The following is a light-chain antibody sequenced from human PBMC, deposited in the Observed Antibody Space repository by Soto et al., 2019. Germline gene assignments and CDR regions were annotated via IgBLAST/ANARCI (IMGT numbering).Light chain of an antibody. CDR3: HQYYTYSYT. CDR2: DAS. J-gene: IGKJ2*01. V-gene: IGKV1-5*01. Sequence: DIQMTQSPSTLSASIGDRVTITCRANESISTWLAWYQQKPGKAPKVLIYDASNLESGVPSRFSGSGSGTDFTLTISSLQPDDFATYYCHQYYTYSYTFGQGTELEIK. CDR1: ESISTW.